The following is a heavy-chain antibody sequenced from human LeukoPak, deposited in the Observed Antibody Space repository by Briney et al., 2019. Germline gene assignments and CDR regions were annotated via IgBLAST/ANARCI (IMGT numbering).Heavy chain of an antibody. Sequence: PGGSLRLSCAASGFTFSSYAMHWVRQAPGKGLEYVSAISSNGGSTYYANSVKGRFTISRDNSKNTLYLQMGSLRAEDMAVYYCARDKEDHTTGAGGHAFDIWGQGTMVTVSS. D-gene: IGHD4-11*01. CDR2: ISSNGGST. V-gene: IGHV3-64*01. J-gene: IGHJ3*02. CDR1: GFTFSSYA. CDR3: ARDKEDHTTGAGGHAFDI.